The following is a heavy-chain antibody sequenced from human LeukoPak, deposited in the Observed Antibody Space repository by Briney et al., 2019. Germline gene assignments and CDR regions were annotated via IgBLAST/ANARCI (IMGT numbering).Heavy chain of an antibody. J-gene: IGHJ4*02. CDR3: AKGLALVAKSGPFDY. CDR1: GFTFDDYT. Sequence: GGSLRLSCAASGFTFDDYTMHWVRQAPGKGLEWVPLISWDGGSTYYADSVKGRFTISRDNSKNSRYLQMNSLRTEDTALYYCAKGLALVAKSGPFDYWGQGTLVTVSS. CDR2: ISWDGGST. V-gene: IGHV3-43*01. D-gene: IGHD5-12*01.